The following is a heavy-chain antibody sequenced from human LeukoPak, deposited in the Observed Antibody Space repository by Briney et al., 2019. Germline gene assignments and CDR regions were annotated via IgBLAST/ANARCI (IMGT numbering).Heavy chain of an antibody. Sequence: ASVKVSCKASGYTFTGYCMHWVRQAPGQGLEWMGWINPNNAGTNYAQKFQGRVTMTRDTSTSTAYMELSRLTSDDTAVYYCARRVVPTASLVYWGQGTLVTVSS. CDR3: ARRVVPTASLVY. CDR1: GYTFTGYC. CDR2: INPNNAGT. J-gene: IGHJ4*02. V-gene: IGHV1-2*02. D-gene: IGHD1-26*01.